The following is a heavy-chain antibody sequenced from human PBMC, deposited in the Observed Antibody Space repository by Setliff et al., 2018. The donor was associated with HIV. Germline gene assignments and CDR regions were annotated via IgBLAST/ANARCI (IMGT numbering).Heavy chain of an antibody. CDR3: ARKQQLRWAWMASSYYYALDV. V-gene: IGHV4-38-2*01. D-gene: IGHD6-13*01. J-gene: IGHJ6*02. Sequence: SETLSLTCAVSGYSISSAYYWGWVRQSPGKGLEWIGSIYHSGSTYYNPSLKSRVTISADTSKNQFSLKLSSVTAADTAVYFCARKQQLRWAWMASSYYYALDVWGPGTTVTVSS. CDR2: IYHSGST. CDR1: GYSISSAYY.